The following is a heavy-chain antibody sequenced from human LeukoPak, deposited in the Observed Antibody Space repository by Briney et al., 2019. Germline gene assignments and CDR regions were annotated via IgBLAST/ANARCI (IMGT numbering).Heavy chain of an antibody. Sequence: ASVKVSCKASGYTFTNYYMHWVRQAPGQGLEWMGWINLNSRGTNYAQKFQGRVTMTRDTSISTAYMELSRLRSDDTAVYYCARDRDTTGGGYFDYWGQGTLVTVSS. CDR2: INLNSRGT. J-gene: IGHJ4*02. CDR1: GYTFTNYY. V-gene: IGHV1-2*02. CDR3: ARDRDTTGGGYFDY. D-gene: IGHD4-17*01.